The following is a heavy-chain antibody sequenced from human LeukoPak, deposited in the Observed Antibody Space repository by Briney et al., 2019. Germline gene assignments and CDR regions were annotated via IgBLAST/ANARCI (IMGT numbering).Heavy chain of an antibody. CDR3: ARPSGDYNSPFDS. CDR1: GGSISTSSYY. J-gene: IGHJ4*02. D-gene: IGHD5-24*01. Sequence: SETLSLTCTVSGGSISTSSYYWGWIRQPPGKGLEWIGSIYYTGSTYYNPSLKSRVTISVDTSKNQFSLRLSSVTAADTAVYYCARPSGDYNSPFDSWGQGTLVTVSS. CDR2: IYYTGST. V-gene: IGHV4-39*01.